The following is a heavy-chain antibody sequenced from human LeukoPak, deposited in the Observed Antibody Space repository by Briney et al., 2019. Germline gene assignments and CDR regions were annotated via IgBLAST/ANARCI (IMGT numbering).Heavy chain of an antibody. CDR3: AIYPGPFRAIAGDY. V-gene: IGHV1-8*01. CDR1: GYTFTSYD. Sequence: ASVKVSCKASGYTFTSYDINWVRQATGQGLEWMGWMNPNSGDTGYAQKFQGRVTMTRNTSISTAYMELSSLRSEDTAVYYCAIYPGPFRAIAGDYWGQGTLVTVSS. D-gene: IGHD6-13*01. J-gene: IGHJ4*02. CDR2: MNPNSGDT.